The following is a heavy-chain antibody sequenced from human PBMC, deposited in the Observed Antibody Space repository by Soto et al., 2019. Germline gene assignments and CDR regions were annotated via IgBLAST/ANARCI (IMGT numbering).Heavy chain of an antibody. CDR3: ASSPVQRSGWYADY. CDR2: MNPNSCNT. D-gene: IGHD6-19*01. V-gene: IGHV1-8*01. Sequence: QVQLVQSGAEVKKPGASVKVSCKASGYTFTSYDINWVRQATGQGLELMGWMNPNSCNTGYAQKFQGRVTMTRNTSISTAYMGLSSLRSEDTAVYYCASSPVQRSGWYADYWGQGTLVTVSS. CDR1: GYTFTSYD. J-gene: IGHJ4*02.